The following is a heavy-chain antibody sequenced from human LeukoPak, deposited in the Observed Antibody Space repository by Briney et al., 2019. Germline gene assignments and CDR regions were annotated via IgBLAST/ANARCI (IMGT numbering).Heavy chain of an antibody. CDR3: ASGGSEGAAGYY. J-gene: IGHJ4*02. Sequence: GPSVKASCKASGGTFSSYAISWVRQAPGQGLEWMGGIIPIFGTANYAQKFQGRVTITADESTSTAYMELSSLRSEDTAVYYCASGGSEGAAGYYWGQGTLVTVSS. CDR2: IIPIFGTA. D-gene: IGHD6-13*01. V-gene: IGHV1-69*01. CDR1: GGTFSSYA.